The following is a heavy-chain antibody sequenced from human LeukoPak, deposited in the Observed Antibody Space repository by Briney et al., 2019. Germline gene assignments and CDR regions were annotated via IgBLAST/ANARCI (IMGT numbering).Heavy chain of an antibody. CDR1: GFTFSGSV. D-gene: IGHD3-16*02. CDR3: ARDMQLST. CDR2: ICYSGANS. V-gene: IGHV3-23*01. Sequence: PGGSLRLSCAASGFTFSGSVMSWVRQAPGEGLEWVSLICYSGANSYYTDSVRRRFNIPIENAKDTLFLQINSLRAEYTAIYYCARDMQLSTWRLGTMLSLSS. J-gene: IGHJ3*01.